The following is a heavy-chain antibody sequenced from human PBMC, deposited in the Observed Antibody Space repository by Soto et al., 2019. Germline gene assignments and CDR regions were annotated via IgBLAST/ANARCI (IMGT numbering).Heavy chain of an antibody. D-gene: IGHD2-2*01. J-gene: IGHJ5*02. V-gene: IGHV4-39*01. Sequence: SETLSLTCTVSGGSISSSSYYWGWIRQPPGKGLEWIGSTYYSGSTYYNPSLKSRVTISVDTSKNQFSLKLGSVTAADTAVYYCARQGIVVVPAPVNWFDPWGQGTLVTVSS. CDR3: ARQGIVVVPAPVNWFDP. CDR1: GGSISSSSYY. CDR2: TYYSGST.